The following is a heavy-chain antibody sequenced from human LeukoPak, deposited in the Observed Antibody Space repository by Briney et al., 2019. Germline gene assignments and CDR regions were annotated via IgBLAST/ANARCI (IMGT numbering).Heavy chain of an antibody. Sequence: GGSLRLSCAASGFTFSTYAMSWVRQAPGKGLEWVSAITDSGASTYYADSVKVRFTISRDNSKNTLYLQMNSLRAEDTAVYYCAKEITVAGPYSGMDVWGQGTTVTVSS. V-gene: IGHV3-23*01. CDR1: GFTFSTYA. CDR2: ITDSGAST. CDR3: AKEITVAGPYSGMDV. D-gene: IGHD6-19*01. J-gene: IGHJ6*02.